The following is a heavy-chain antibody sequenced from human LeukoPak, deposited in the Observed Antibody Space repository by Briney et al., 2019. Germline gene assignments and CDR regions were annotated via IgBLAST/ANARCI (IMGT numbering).Heavy chain of an antibody. CDR3: ATHYDSSGYYECGY. CDR2: INPSGGST. J-gene: IGHJ4*02. Sequence: ASVEVSGKAAGYTVTSYYMHWVRQSAGHGLEGRGIINPSGGSTSYEQKFQGRVTMTRDMSTSTVYMELSSLRSEDTAVYYCATHYDSSGYYECGYWGQGTLVTVSS. D-gene: IGHD3-22*01. CDR1: GYTVTSYY. V-gene: IGHV1-46*01.